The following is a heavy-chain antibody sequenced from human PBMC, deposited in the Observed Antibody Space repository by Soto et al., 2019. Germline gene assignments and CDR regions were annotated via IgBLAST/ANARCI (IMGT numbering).Heavy chain of an antibody. CDR2: IYHSGST. J-gene: IGHJ5*02. V-gene: IGHV4-4*02. Sequence: SETLSLTCAVSGGSISSSNWWSWVRQPPGKGLEWIGEIYHSGSTNYNPSLKSRVTISVDKSKNQFSLKLSSVTAADTAVYYCEIVVTAAIRGNRFDPWGQGTLVTVYS. D-gene: IGHD2-2*01. CDR1: GGSISSSNW. CDR3: EIVVTAAIRGNRFDP.